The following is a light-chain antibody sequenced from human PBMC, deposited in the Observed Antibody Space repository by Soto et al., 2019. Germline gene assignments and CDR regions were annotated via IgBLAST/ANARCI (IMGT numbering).Light chain of an antibody. CDR1: SSDVGGSNL. J-gene: IGLJ3*02. CDR3: CSYAGNSLWV. V-gene: IGLV2-11*01. Sequence: QSALTLPRSVSGSPGQSVTISCTGTSSDVGGSNLVSWYQQHAGRAPKLVIYDVIKRPSGVPDRFSGSKSGNTASLTISGLQVEDEADYYCCSYAGNSLWVFGGGTKVTVL. CDR2: DVI.